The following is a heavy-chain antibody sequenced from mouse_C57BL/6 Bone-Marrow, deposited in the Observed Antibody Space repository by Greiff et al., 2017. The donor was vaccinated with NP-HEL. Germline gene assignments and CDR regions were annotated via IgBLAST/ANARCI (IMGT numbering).Heavy chain of an antibody. D-gene: IGHD1-1*01. Sequence: QVQLQQPGAELVKPGASVKLSCKASGYTFTSYWMHWVKQRPGQGLEWIGMIHPNSGSTNYNEKFKSKATLTVDKSSSTAYMQLSSLTSEDSAVYYCARCSDYYGSSYWYFDVWGTGTTVTVSS. V-gene: IGHV1-64*01. J-gene: IGHJ1*03. CDR2: IHPNSGST. CDR1: GYTFTSYW. CDR3: ARCSDYYGSSYWYFDV.